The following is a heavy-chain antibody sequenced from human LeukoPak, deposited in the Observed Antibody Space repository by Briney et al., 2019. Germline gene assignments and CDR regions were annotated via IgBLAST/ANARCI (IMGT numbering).Heavy chain of an antibody. CDR2: ISYDGSNK. J-gene: IGHJ4*02. CDR1: GFTFSSYA. Sequence: GGSLRLSCAASGFTFSSYAMTWVRQAPGKGLEWVAVISYDGSNKYYADSVKGRFTISRDNSKNTLYLQMNSLRAEDTAVYYCAKDRGIAAAADYWGQGTLVTVSS. CDR3: AKDRGIAAAADY. V-gene: IGHV3-30*18. D-gene: IGHD6-13*01.